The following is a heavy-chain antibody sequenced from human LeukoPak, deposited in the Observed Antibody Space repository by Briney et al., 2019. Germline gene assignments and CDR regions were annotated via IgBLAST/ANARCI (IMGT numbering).Heavy chain of an antibody. J-gene: IGHJ5*02. Sequence: SQTLSLTCTVSGGSISSDGYYWSWIRQRPGKGLEWIGYVYYSGSTYYNPSLKSRVTISVDTSKNQFSLKLSSVTVADTAVYYCARTRKAGFDPWGQGTLVTVSS. CDR3: ARTRKAGFDP. CDR1: GGSISSDGYY. V-gene: IGHV4-31*03. CDR2: VYYSGST.